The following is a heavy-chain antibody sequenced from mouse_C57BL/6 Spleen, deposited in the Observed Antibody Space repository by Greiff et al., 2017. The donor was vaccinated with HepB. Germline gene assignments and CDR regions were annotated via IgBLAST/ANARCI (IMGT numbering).Heavy chain of an antibody. J-gene: IGHJ3*01. CDR1: GYSITSGYD. Sequence: EVKLLESGPGMVKPSQSLSLTCTVTGYSITSGYDWHWIRHFPGNKLEWMGYISYSGSTNYNPSLNSRISIPHDTPKNHFFLKLNSVTTEDTATYYCARGQIRRSAWFAYWGQGTLVTVAA. V-gene: IGHV3-1*01. CDR2: ISYSGST. CDR3: ARGQIRRSAWFAY.